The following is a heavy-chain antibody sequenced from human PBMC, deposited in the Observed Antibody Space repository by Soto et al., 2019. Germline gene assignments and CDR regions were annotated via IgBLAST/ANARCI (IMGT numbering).Heavy chain of an antibody. CDR3: AREADTAMGTGGY. CDR1: GGTFSSYA. J-gene: IGHJ4*02. Sequence: QVQLVQSGAEVKKPGSSVKVSCKASGGTFSSYAISWVRQAPGQGLEWMGGIIPIFGTANYEQKFQGRVTITRDKSTSTAYMELSRLRSEDTTVNYCAREADTAMGTGGYWGQGTLVTVSS. D-gene: IGHD5-18*01. CDR2: IIPIFGTA. V-gene: IGHV1-69*06.